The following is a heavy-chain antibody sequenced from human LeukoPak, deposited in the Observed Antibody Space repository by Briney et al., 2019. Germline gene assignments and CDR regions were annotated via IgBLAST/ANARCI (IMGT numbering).Heavy chain of an antibody. D-gene: IGHD5-18*01. V-gene: IGHV3-30*04. CDR1: GFTFSSYA. Sequence: GGSLRLSCAASGFTFSSYAMHWVRQAPGKGLEWVAVISYDGSNKYYADSVKGRFTISRDNSKNTLYLQMNSLRAGDTAVYYCARDGFVGYSYGFFFDYWGQGTLVTVSS. CDR2: ISYDGSNK. CDR3: ARDGFVGYSYGFFFDY. J-gene: IGHJ4*02.